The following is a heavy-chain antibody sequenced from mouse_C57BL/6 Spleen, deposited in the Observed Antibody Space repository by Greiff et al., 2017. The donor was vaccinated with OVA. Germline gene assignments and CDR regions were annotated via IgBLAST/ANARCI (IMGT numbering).Heavy chain of an antibody. V-gene: IGHV1-50*01. Sequence: VKLQQPGAELVKPGASVKLSCKASGYTFTSYWMQWVKQRPGQGLEWIGEIDPSDSYTNYNQKFKGKATLTVDTSSSTAYMQLSSLTSEDSAVYYCARRRPQAWFAYWGKGTLVTVSA. CDR2: IDPSDSYT. CDR3: ARRRPQAWFAY. CDR1: GYTFTSYW. J-gene: IGHJ3*01.